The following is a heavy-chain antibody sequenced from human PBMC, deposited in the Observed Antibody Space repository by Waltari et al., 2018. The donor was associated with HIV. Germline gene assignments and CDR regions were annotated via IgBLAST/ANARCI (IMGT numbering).Heavy chain of an antibody. Sequence: QVHLVESGGAVVQPGGSLRLPCTASGDNHNLYDKHWVRQAPGRGLEWVGGVGYDGRHDHYGDSVKGRFTICRDNSKNARFLEMTILRLEDTAKYYCAKDGAPGRDAIFDSWGQGTLVTV. D-gene: IGHD1-26*01. J-gene: IGHJ3*01. V-gene: IGHV3-33*03. CDR2: VGYDGRHD. CDR1: GDNHNLYD. CDR3: AKDGAPGRDAIFDS.